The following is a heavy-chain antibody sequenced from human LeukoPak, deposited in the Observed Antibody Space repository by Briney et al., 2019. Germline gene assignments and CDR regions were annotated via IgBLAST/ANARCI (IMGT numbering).Heavy chain of an antibody. V-gene: IGHV3-66*02. D-gene: IGHD3-3*01. Sequence: GGSLRLSCAASGFTVSGNYMSWVRQFPGKGLEWVSVIYSGGTTNYADSVKGRFTISRDYSKNTLYLQMNSLRPEDTAVYYWATRFSEQSWGQGTLVTVSS. CDR1: GFTVSGNY. J-gene: IGHJ4*02. CDR2: IYSGGTT. CDR3: ATRFSEQS.